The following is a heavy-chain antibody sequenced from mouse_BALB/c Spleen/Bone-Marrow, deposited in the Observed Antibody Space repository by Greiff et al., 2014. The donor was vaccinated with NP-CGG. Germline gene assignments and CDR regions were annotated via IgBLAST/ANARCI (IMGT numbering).Heavy chain of an antibody. J-gene: IGHJ2*01. CDR3: ARMITTRGFDC. CDR1: GYTFTRYW. D-gene: IGHD2-4*01. V-gene: IGHV1S81*02. CDR2: LNPSNGHT. Sequence: QVQLQQPGAELLKPGTSVKLSCKASGYTFTRYWMHWVKQRPGQGLEWIGELNPSNGHTNYNGKFKNKATVTVDKSSSTAYMQLSSLTSEDSAVYYCARMITTRGFDCWGQGTTLTVSS.